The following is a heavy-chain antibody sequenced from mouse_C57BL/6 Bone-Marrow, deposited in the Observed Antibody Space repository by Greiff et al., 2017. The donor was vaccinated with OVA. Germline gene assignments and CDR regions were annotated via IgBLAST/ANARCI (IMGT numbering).Heavy chain of an antibody. J-gene: IGHJ2*01. V-gene: IGHV1-64*01. CDR2: IHPNSGST. D-gene: IGHD1-1*01. CDR3: ARRMDGSSFNYFDY. CDR1: GYTFTSYW. Sequence: QVQLQQSGAELVKPGASVKLSCKASGYTFTSYWMHWVKQRPGQGLEWIGMIHPNSGSTNYNEKFKSKATLTVDKSSSTAYMQLSSLTSEDSAVYYCARRMDGSSFNYFDYWGQGTTLTVSS.